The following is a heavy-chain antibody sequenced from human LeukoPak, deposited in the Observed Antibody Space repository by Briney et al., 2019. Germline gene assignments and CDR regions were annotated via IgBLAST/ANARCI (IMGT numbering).Heavy chain of an antibody. V-gene: IGHV3-21*01. CDR1: GFTVSSNS. Sequence: GGSLRLSCTVSGFTVSSNSMSWVRQAPGKGLEWVSSISSSSSYIYYADSVKGRFTISRDNAKNSLYLQMNSLRAEDTAVYYCARDRGPIDYWGQGTLVTVSS. CDR3: ARDRGPIDY. CDR2: ISSSSSYI. J-gene: IGHJ4*02.